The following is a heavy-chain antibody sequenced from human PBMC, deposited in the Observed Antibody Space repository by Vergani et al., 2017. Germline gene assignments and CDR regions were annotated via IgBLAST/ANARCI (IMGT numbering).Heavy chain of an antibody. J-gene: IGHJ5*02. CDR1: GGSISSYY. D-gene: IGHD3-10*01. CDR2: IYHSGST. V-gene: IGHV4-59*12. CDR3: ARDPRGSGGFPNWFDP. Sequence: QVQLQESGPGLVKPSETLSLTCTVSGGSISSYYWSWIRQPPGKGLEWIGYIYHSGSTNYNPSLKSRVTISVDKSKNQFSLKLSSVTAADTAVYYCARDPRGSGGFPNWFDPWGQGTLVTVSS.